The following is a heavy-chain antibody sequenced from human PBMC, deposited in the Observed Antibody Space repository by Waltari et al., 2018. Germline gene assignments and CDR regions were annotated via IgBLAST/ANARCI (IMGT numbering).Heavy chain of an antibody. CDR3: ARRYCSSTSCFAPYGMDV. D-gene: IGHD2-2*01. J-gene: IGHJ6*02. V-gene: IGHV1-69*01. CDR2: LIPIFGTA. Sequence: QVQLVQSGAEVKKPGSSVKVSCKASGGTFSSYAISWVRQAPGQGLEWMGGLIPIFGTANYDQKFQCRVTITADESTSTACMERSSLGSEDTAVYYCARRYCSSTSCFAPYGMDVWGQGTTVTVSS. CDR1: GGTFSSYA.